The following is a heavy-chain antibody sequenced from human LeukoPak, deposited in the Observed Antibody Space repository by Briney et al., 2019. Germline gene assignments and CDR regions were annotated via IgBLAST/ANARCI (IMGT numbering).Heavy chain of an antibody. V-gene: IGHV3-11*04. J-gene: IGHJ6*03. CDR2: ISSSGSTI. D-gene: IGHD3-10*01. CDR1: GFTFSDYY. Sequence: NAGGSLRLSCAASGFTFSDYYMSWIRQAPGKGLEWVSYISSSGSTIYYADSVKGRFTISRDNAKNSLYLQMNSLRAEDTAVYYCARDGLLWFGELSPVQYYYYYMDVWGKGTTVTVSS. CDR3: ARDGLLWFGELSPVQYYYYYMDV.